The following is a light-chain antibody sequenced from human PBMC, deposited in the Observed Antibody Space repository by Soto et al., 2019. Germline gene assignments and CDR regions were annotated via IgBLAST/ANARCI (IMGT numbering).Light chain of an antibody. V-gene: IGKV1-5*03. J-gene: IGKJ1*01. CDR3: QQYNIYSWT. CDR1: ESISTW. CDR2: KAS. Sequence: DIQIPHCPCTLSASVGDRVTIACRASESISTWLAWYQQKPGKAPNLLIYKASSLESGVPSRFSGSGSGTEFTLTISSLQPDDFATYYCQQYNIYSWTFGQGTKVDLK.